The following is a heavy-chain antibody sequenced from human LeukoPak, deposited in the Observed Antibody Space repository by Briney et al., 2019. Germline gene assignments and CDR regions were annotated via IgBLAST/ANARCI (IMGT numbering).Heavy chain of an antibody. CDR2: IYTSGST. D-gene: IGHD3-10*01. Sequence: PSETLSLTCTVSGGSISSYYWSWIRQPAGKGLEWIGRIYTSGSTNYNPSLKSRVTMSIDTSKNQFSLKLSSVTAADTAVYYCAREGKYYGSGSYYDYYYGMDVWGQGTTVTVSS. V-gene: IGHV4-4*07. CDR3: AREGKYYGSGSYYDYYYGMDV. CDR1: GGSISSYY. J-gene: IGHJ6*02.